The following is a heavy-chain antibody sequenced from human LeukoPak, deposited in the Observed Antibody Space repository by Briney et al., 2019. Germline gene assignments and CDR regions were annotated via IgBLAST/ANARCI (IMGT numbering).Heavy chain of an antibody. D-gene: IGHD6-13*01. CDR2: ISYDGSNK. CDR1: GFXFSSYG. J-gene: IGHJ4*02. Sequence: GGSLRLSCAASGFXFSSYGIHWVRQAPGKGLEWVAVISYDGSNKYYADSVKGRFTISRDNSKNTLYLQMNSLRAEDTAVYYCANPSIAAADYWGQGTLVTVSS. V-gene: IGHV3-30*18. CDR3: ANPSIAAADY.